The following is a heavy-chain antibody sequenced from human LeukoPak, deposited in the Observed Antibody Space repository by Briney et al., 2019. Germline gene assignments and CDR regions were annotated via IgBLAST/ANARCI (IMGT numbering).Heavy chain of an antibody. CDR2: IYYSGST. J-gene: IGHJ4*02. CDR1: GGSISSGGYY. V-gene: IGHV4-31*03. CDR3: ARVDCSGGSCPLDY. D-gene: IGHD2-15*01. Sequence: PSQTLSLTCTVSGGSISSGGYYWSWIRQHPGKGLEWIGYIYYSGSTYYNPSLKSRVTISVDTSKSQFSLKLSSVTAADTAVYYCARVDCSGGSCPLDYWGQGTLVTVSS.